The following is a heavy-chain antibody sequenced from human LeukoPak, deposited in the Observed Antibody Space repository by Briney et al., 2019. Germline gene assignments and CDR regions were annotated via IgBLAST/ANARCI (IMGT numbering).Heavy chain of an antibody. CDR3: ARNKLGKAFDI. CDR2: INPNSGGT. CDR1: GYTFTSYG. Sequence: ASVKVSCKASGYTFTSYGISWVRQAPGQGLEWMGWINPNSGGTNHAQKFQDRITMTRDTSINTVYMEVSRLRYDDTAVYYCARNKLGKAFDIWGQGTMVTVSS. J-gene: IGHJ3*02. D-gene: IGHD1-26*01. V-gene: IGHV1-2*02.